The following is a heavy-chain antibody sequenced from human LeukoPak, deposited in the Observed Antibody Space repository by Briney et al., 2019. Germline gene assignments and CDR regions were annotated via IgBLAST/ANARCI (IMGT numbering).Heavy chain of an antibody. V-gene: IGHV3-30*04. D-gene: IGHD6-6*01. CDR2: ISYDGSNK. J-gene: IGHJ4*02. Sequence: PGGSLRLSCAASGFTFSSYAMHWVRQAPGKGLEWVAVISYDGSNKYYADSVKGRFTISRDNSKNTLYLQMNSLRAEDTAVYYCAKQYRRRIADYYFDYWGQGTLVTVSS. CDR3: AKQYRRRIADYYFDY. CDR1: GFTFSSYA.